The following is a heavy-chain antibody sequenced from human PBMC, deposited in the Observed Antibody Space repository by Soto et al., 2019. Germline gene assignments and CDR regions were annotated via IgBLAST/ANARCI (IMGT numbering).Heavy chain of an antibody. D-gene: IGHD3-22*01. Sequence: QITLKESGPTLVKPTQTLTLTCTFSGFSLSTSGVGVGWIRQPPGKALEWLALIYWDDDKPYNTSLKSKLTITEDTSKNQVVLKMPNMDPVDTATYCCAHDSSGYYGFNYWGQGTLVTVFS. CDR1: GFSLSTSGVG. J-gene: IGHJ4*02. CDR3: AHDSSGYYGFNY. CDR2: IYWDDDK. V-gene: IGHV2-5*02.